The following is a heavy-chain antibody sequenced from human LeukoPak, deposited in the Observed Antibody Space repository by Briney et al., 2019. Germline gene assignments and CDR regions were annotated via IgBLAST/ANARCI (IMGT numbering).Heavy chain of an antibody. Sequence: GASVKVSCKASGGTFSSYAISWVRQAPGQGLEWMGGIIPIFGTANYAQKFQGRVTITADESTSTAYMELSSLRSEDTAVYYCARAQGGGYYGNYAFDIWGQGTMVTVSS. CDR3: ARAQGGGYYGNYAFDI. CDR1: GGTFSSYA. V-gene: IGHV1-69*13. J-gene: IGHJ3*02. CDR2: IIPIFGTA. D-gene: IGHD3-22*01.